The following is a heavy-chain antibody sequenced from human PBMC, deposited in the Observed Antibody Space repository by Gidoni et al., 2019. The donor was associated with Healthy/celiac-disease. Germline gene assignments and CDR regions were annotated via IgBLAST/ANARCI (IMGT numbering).Heavy chain of an antibody. J-gene: IGHJ6*03. D-gene: IGHD2-2*01. CDR1: GGSISSYY. Sequence: QVQLQASGPGLVKPSETLSLTCTVSGGSISSYYWSWIRQPPWKGLEWIGYIYYSESTNYNPYLKSRVTISVDTSKNQFSLKLSSVTAADTAVYYCARDTRLVVPAAMHDYYYMDVWGKGTTVTVSS. V-gene: IGHV4-59*01. CDR3: ARDTRLVVPAAMHDYYYMDV. CDR2: IYYSEST.